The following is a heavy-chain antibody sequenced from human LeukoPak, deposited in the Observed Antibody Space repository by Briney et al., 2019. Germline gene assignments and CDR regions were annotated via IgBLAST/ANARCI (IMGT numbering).Heavy chain of an antibody. CDR2: IWFDGSNK. V-gene: IGHV3-33*01. CDR1: GFTFSSYG. Sequence: GGSLRLSCAASGFTFSSYGMHWVRQAPGKGLEWVAVIWFDGSNKYYADSVKGRFTISRDNSKNTLYLQMNSLRAEDTAVYYCARDQDIVVVPAAIFDYWGQGTLVTVSS. J-gene: IGHJ4*02. CDR3: ARDQDIVVVPAAIFDY. D-gene: IGHD2-2*01.